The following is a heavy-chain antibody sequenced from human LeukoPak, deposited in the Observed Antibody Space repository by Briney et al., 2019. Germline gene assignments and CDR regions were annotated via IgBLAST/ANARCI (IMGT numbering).Heavy chain of an antibody. CDR1: GGSISSGSYY. CDR3: AREVIAVAGTGNFDY. J-gene: IGHJ4*02. CDR2: IYTSEST. Sequence: PSQTLSLTCTVSGGSISSGSYYWSWIRQPAGEGLEWIGRIYTSESTNYNPSLKSRVTISVDTSKNQFSLKLSSVTAADTAVYYCAREVIAVAGTGNFDYWGQGTLVTVSS. D-gene: IGHD6-19*01. V-gene: IGHV4-61*02.